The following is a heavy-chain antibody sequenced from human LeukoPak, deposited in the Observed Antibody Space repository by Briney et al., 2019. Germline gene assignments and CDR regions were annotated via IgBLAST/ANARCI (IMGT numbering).Heavy chain of an antibody. V-gene: IGHV3-9*01. CDR2: TSWNSGSI. J-gene: IGHJ4*02. CDR1: GFTFDDYA. D-gene: IGHD3-22*01. CDR3: AKDRYYYDSSGQFDY. Sequence: GGSLRLSCAASGFTFDDYAMHLVRLAPGKGLEWVSSTSWNSGSIGYADSVTGRFTISRDNAKNSLYLQMNSLRAEDTALYYCAKDRYYYDSSGQFDYWGQGTLVTVSS.